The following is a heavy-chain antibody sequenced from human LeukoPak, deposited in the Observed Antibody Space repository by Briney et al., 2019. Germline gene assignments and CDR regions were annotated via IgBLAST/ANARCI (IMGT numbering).Heavy chain of an antibody. J-gene: IGHJ4*02. CDR1: GFIVSSNY. CDR3: ARGPTRGYGDY. D-gene: IGHD5-18*01. Sequence: PGGSLRLSCVASGFIVSSNYMSWVRQAPGKGLEWVSIIYSGSSTYYADSVKGRFTISRDNSKNTVFLLMNSLRVEDTAVYYCARGPTRGYGDYWGQGTLVTVSS. V-gene: IGHV3-53*01. CDR2: IYSGSST.